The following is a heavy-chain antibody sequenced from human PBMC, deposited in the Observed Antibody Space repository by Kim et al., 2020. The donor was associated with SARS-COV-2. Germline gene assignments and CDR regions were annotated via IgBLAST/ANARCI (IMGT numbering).Heavy chain of an antibody. CDR1: GFTFSIHA. J-gene: IGHJ5*01. CDR3: TKGPDYGES. Sequence: GGSLRLSCAASGFTFSIHAMSWVRQAPGKGLEWASAISGTGVDTYYADSVKGRFTISRDNSKHTLYLQMNRLRAEDTAIYYCTKGPDYGESWGHGTLVTVSS. CDR2: ISGTGVDT. D-gene: IGHD4-17*01. V-gene: IGHV3-23*01.